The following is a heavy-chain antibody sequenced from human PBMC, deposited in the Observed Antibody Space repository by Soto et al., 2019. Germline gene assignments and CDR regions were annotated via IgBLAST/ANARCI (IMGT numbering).Heavy chain of an antibody. CDR1: GGTFSSYT. J-gene: IGHJ2*01. V-gene: IGHV1-69*02. Sequence: QVQLVQSGAEVKKPGSSVKVSCKASGGTFSSYTISWVRQAPGQGLEWMGRIIPILGIANYAQKFQVRVTITTYKSKSTAYMELSSLRSEDTAVYYCAGGGLVTSDRYFDLWGRGALVTVSS. CDR2: IIPILGIA. D-gene: IGHD3-9*01. CDR3: AGGGLVTSDRYFDL.